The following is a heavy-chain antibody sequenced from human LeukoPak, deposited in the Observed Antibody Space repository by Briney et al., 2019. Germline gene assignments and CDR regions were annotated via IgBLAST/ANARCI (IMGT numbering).Heavy chain of an antibody. CDR2: ISYDGSNK. CDR3: AKPGGGYSSGWFY. D-gene: IGHD6-19*01. J-gene: IGHJ4*02. V-gene: IGHV3-30*18. CDR1: GFTFSSYG. Sequence: PGGSLRLSCAASGFTFSSYGMHWVRQAPGKGLEWVAVISYDGSNKYYADSVKGRFTISRDNSKNTLYLQMNSLRAEDTAVYYCAKPGGGYSSGWFYWGQGTLVTVSS.